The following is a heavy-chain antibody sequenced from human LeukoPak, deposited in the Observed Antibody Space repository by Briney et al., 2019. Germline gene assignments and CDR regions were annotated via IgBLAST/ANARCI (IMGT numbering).Heavy chain of an antibody. CDR1: GGSISSYY. CDR2: IYYSGNT. CDR3: ARHLGYCSSTSCYSWFDP. V-gene: IGHV4-59*01. J-gene: IGHJ5*02. D-gene: IGHD2-2*02. Sequence: PPETLSLTCTVSGGSISSYYWSWIRQPPGKGLEWIGYIYYSGNTNYNPSLKSRVTISVDTSKNQFSLKLSSVTAADTAMYYCARHLGYCSSTSCYSWFDPWGQGTLVTVSS.